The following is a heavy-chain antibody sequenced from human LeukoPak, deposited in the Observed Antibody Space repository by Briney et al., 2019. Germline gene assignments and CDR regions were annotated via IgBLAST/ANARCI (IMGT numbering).Heavy chain of an antibody. CDR2: IIPIFGTA. CDR3: ARGLTAAGTGGVDY. D-gene: IGHD6-13*01. Sequence: ASVKVSCKASGYTFNSHGISWVRQAPGQGLEWMGGIIPIFGTANYAQKFQGRVTITADESTSTAYMELSSLRSEDTAVYYCARGLTAAGTGGVDYWGQGTLVTVSS. CDR1: GYTFNSHG. J-gene: IGHJ4*02. V-gene: IGHV1-69*13.